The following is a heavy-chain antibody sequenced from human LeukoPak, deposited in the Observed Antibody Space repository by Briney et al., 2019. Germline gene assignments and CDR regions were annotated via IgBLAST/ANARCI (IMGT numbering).Heavy chain of an antibody. D-gene: IGHD3-16*01. CDR3: ARGFGGGWLVFDY. Sequence: SETLSLTCTVAGGSISSSSYYWGCIRQPPGKGLEWIGESNHSGSTNYNPSVKSRVTISVDTSKNQFSRKLSSVTAAATAVYYCARGFGGGWLVFDYWGQGTLVTVSS. CDR2: SNHSGST. J-gene: IGHJ4*02. CDR1: GGSISSSSYY. V-gene: IGHV4-39*07.